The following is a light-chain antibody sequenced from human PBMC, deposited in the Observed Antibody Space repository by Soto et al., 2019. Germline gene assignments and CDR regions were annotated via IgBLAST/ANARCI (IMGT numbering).Light chain of an antibody. CDR2: DVS. CDR3: SSYTSSSTYV. J-gene: IGLJ1*01. Sequence: QSVLTQPASVSGSPGQSIAISCTGTSSDVGAYNYVSWYQQHPGKAPKLMIYDVSNRPSGVSDRFSGSKSGNTASLTISGLQAEEEADYYCSSYTSSSTYVFGTGTKLTVL. CDR1: SSDVGAYNY. V-gene: IGLV2-14*01.